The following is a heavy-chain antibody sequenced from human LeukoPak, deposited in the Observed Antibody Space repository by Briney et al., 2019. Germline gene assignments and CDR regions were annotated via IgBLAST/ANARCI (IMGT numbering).Heavy chain of an antibody. V-gene: IGHV3-30*02. D-gene: IGHD3-22*01. CDR1: GFTFCSYG. Sequence: GGSLRLSCAASGFTFCSYGMHWVRQAPGKGLEWVAFIRYDGSNKYYADSVKGRFTISRDNSKNTLYLQMNSLRAEDTAVYYCANTYYYDSSGPFDYWGQGTLVTVSS. J-gene: IGHJ4*02. CDR3: ANTYYYDSSGPFDY. CDR2: IRYDGSNK.